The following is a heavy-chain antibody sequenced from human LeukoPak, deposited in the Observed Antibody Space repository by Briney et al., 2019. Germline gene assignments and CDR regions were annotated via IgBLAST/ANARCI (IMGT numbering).Heavy chain of an antibody. CDR1: GFTFSSYA. CDR2: ISGSGGST. D-gene: IGHD3-22*01. J-gene: IGHJ4*02. V-gene: IGHV3-23*01. CDR3: AKGALGNYDSSGYYYQPFDY. Sequence: GGSLRLSCAASGFTFSSYAMSWVRQAPGKGLEWVSAISGSGGSTYYADSVKGRFTISRDNSKNTLYLQMNSLRAEDTAVYYCAKGALGNYDSSGYYYQPFDYWGQGTLVTVSS.